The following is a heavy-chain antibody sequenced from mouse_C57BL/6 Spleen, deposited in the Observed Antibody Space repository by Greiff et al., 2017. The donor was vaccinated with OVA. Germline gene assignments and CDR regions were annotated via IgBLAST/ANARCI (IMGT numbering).Heavy chain of an antibody. D-gene: IGHD3-3*01. CDR1: GFTFSSYG. CDR2: ISSGGSYT. CDR3: AREGTSWFAY. J-gene: IGHJ3*01. Sequence: EVKLVESGGDLVKPGGSLKLSCAASGFTFSSYGMSWVRQTPDKRLEWVATISSGGSYTYYPDSVKGRFTISRGNAKNTLYLQMSSLKSEDTAMYYCAREGTSWFAYWGQVTLVTVSA. V-gene: IGHV5-6*01.